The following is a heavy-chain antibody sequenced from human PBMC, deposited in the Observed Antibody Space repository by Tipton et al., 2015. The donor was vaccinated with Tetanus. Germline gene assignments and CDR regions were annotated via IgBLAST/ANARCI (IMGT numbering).Heavy chain of an antibody. CDR3: ARDRGDYICYGMDV. V-gene: IGHV1-2*02. Sequence: QLVQSGAEMKKPGASVKVSCKASGYTFTGYYIYWVRQAPGQGLEWMGWIDPNSGGTVYAQKSQGRVTRTRDTSISTAYMELRSLRSDDAAVYYCARDRGDYICYGMDVWGPGTPVTVS. CDR2: IDPNSGGT. CDR1: GYTFTGYY. J-gene: IGHJ6*02. D-gene: IGHD3-22*01.